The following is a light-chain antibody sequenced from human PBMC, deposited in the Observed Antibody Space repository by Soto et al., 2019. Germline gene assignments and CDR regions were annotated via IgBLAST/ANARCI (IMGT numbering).Light chain of an antibody. V-gene: IGLV1-40*01. CDR3: QSYDGSLSAVV. CDR2: VNS. Sequence: QSVLTQPPSVSGAPGQRVTISCTGSSSNIGAGYDVHWYQQLPGTAPKLLIYVNSNRPSGVPDRFSGSKSGTSASLAITGLQAEDEADYYCQSYDGSLSAVVFGGGTQLTVL. J-gene: IGLJ2*01. CDR1: SSNIGAGYD.